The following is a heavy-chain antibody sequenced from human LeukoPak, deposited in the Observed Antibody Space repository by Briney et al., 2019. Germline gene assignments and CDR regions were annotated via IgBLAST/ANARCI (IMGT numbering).Heavy chain of an antibody. J-gene: IGHJ4*02. CDR3: ARRGEYSCSFMTFDD. CDR2: IYYSGST. D-gene: IGHD6-6*01. Sequence: SETLSLTCTVSGGSISSHYWTWIRQPPGKGLEWIGYIYYSGSTNYNPSLKSRVTISVDTSKNQFSLKLSSVTAADTAVYYCARRGEYSCSFMTFDDWGQGILVTVSS. V-gene: IGHV4-59*11. CDR1: GGSISSHY.